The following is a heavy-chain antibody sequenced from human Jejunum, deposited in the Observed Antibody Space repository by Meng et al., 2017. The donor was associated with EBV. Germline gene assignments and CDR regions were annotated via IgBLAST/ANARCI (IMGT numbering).Heavy chain of an antibody. CDR3: ARGRGYDYGDS. V-gene: IGHV4-61*01. D-gene: IGHD5-12*01. Sequence: QVQRQTSGPGRVKPSEPLSLTCSVSGDSVTGYNYWTWIRQPPGKGLEWIGNLYYAGKAIYKPSLQSRVTISVDTSKNQISLKVTSVTAADTAIYYCARGRGYDYGDSWGQGTLVTVSS. J-gene: IGHJ5*02. CDR2: LYYAGKA. CDR1: GDSVTGYNY.